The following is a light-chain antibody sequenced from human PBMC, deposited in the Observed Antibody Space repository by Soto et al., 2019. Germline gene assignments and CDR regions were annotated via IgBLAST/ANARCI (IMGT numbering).Light chain of an antibody. CDR1: QDITNY. J-gene: IGKJ4*01. Sequence: DIPMTQSPSSLSASVGDRVTITCQASQDITNYLNWHQQKPGKAPQLLIYDAFNLDTGVPSRFSGSGYGTDFTLTISSLQPEDVATYYCQQHSNLPLTFGGGTKVEIK. CDR2: DAF. V-gene: IGKV1-33*01. CDR3: QQHSNLPLT.